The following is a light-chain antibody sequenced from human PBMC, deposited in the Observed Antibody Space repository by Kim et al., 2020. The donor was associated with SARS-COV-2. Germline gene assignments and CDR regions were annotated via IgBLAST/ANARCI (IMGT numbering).Light chain of an antibody. CDR2: EDS. V-gene: IGLV6-57*03. J-gene: IGLJ7*01. CDR1: SGRSATNC. Sequence: GETVSSSCTRSSGRSATNCVKWNLQRTGSAPNTVILEDSERPSGVRGRFSGSIDSSANAASLTISGLKPEDEADYYCQCYDADNVVFGGGTQLTVL. CDR3: QCYDADNVV.